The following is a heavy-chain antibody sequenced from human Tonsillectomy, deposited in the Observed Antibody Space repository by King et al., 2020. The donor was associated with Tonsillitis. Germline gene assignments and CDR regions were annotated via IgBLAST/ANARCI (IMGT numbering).Heavy chain of an antibody. D-gene: IGHD2-2*01. CDR3: ARSTDIVVVPAGPPTIHWFDP. J-gene: IGHJ5*02. CDR2: IYYSGST. V-gene: IGHV4-59*01. Sequence: VQLQESGPGLVKPSETLSLTCTVSGGSISSYYWSWIRQPPGKGLEWIGYIYYSGSTNYNPSLKSRVTISVDTSKNQFSLKLSSVTAADTAVYYCARSTDIVVVPAGPPTIHWFDPWGQGTLVTVSS. CDR1: GGSISSYY.